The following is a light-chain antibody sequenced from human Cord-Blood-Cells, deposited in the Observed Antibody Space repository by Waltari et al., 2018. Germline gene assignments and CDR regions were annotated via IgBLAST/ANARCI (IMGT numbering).Light chain of an antibody. CDR1: SSDVGSYNR. CDR2: EVS. CDR3: SSYTSSSTYV. Sequence: QSALTQPPSVSGSPGQSVTISCTGTSSDVGSYNRVSWYQQPPGTAPKLMIYEVSKRPSGVHDRFSGSKSGNTASLTISGLQAEDEADYYCSSYTSSSTYVFGTGTKVTVL. J-gene: IGLJ1*01. V-gene: IGLV2-18*02.